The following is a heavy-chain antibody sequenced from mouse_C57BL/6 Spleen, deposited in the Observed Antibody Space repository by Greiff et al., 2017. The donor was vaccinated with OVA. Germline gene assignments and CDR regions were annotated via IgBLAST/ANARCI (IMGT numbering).Heavy chain of an antibody. J-gene: IGHJ4*01. Sequence: QVQLQQSGAELVRPGTSVKVSCKASGYAFTNYLIEWVKQRPGQGLEWIGVINPGSGGTNYNEKFKGKATPTADKSSSTAYMQLSSLTSEDSAVYFCARRKLTGYAMDYWGQGTSVTVSS. CDR3: ARRKLTGYAMDY. D-gene: IGHD4-1*01. CDR1: GYAFTNYL. V-gene: IGHV1-54*01. CDR2: INPGSGGT.